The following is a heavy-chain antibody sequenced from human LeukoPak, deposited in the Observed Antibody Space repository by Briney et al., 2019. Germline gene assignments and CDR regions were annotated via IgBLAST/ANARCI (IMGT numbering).Heavy chain of an antibody. CDR3: AKSRYSGSSYYFDY. J-gene: IGHJ4*02. V-gene: IGHV3-23*01. D-gene: IGHD3-10*01. CDR2: ISGSGGST. CDR1: GFTFSSYA. Sequence: GGSLRLSCAASGFTFSSYAMSWVRQAPGKGLEWVSAISGSGGSTYYADSVKGRFTISRDNSKNTMYLQMNSLRAEDTAVYYCAKSRYSGSSYYFDYWGQGTLATVSS.